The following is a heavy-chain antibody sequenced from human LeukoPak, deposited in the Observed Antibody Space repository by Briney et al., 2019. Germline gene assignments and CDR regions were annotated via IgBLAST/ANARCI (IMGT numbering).Heavy chain of an antibody. Sequence: ASVKVSCKASGYTFTNFGITWLRQAPGQGLEWMGCISTYSVHTNSAHQLQGRVTMTTDSSTSTAYMELRSLRSDDTAIYFCARGSTGHPDRVLSYFDYWGQGTLVTVSS. CDR1: GYTFTNFG. J-gene: IGHJ4*02. CDR2: ISTYSVHT. V-gene: IGHV1-18*01. D-gene: IGHD2-8*02. CDR3: ARGSTGHPDRVLSYFDY.